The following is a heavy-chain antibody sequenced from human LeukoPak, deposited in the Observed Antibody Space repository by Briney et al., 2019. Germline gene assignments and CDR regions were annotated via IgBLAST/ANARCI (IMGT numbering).Heavy chain of an antibody. D-gene: IGHD3-16*02. CDR2: IHGDDDK. CDR3: AHSLSMVAVLSDESYFYS. Sequence: SGPPLVKPTQTLTLTCSFSGFSLTTTEVGVGWIRQPPGKALEWLALIHGDDDKRYSPSLRNRITITKDTSKSQMVLTITNMDPVDTAAYFCAHSLSMVAVLSDESYFYSWGQGTPVTVSS. V-gene: IGHV2-5*02. J-gene: IGHJ4*02. CDR1: GFSLTTTEVG.